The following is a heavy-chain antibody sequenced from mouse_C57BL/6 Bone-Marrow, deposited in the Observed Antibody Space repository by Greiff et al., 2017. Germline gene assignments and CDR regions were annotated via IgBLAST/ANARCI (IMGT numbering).Heavy chain of an antibody. CDR3: ARRAPFYYGNSYYFDY. V-gene: IGHV1-64*01. D-gene: IGHD2-1*01. Sequence: QVQLQQSGAELVKPGASVKLSCKASGYTFTSYWMHWVKQRPGQGLEWIGMIHPNSGSTNYNEKFKSKATLTVDKSSSTAYMQLSSLTSEDSAVYYCARRAPFYYGNSYYFDYWGQGTTLTVYS. J-gene: IGHJ2*01. CDR1: GYTFTSYW. CDR2: IHPNSGST.